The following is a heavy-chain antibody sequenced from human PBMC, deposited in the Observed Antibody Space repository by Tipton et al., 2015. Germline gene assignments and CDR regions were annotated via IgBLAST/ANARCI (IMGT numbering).Heavy chain of an antibody. CDR1: GASIGSGGTY. CDR3: ANLYVDYDY. V-gene: IGHV4-31*03. CDR2: IYFSGST. D-gene: IGHD4-17*01. Sequence: TLSLTCTVSGASIGSGGTYWSWIRQFPGKGLEWIGHIYFSGSTFYSPSLKSRLTISKDTSKNQFSLNLTSVTAADTAVYYCANLYVDYDYWGQGTLVTVSS. J-gene: IGHJ4*02.